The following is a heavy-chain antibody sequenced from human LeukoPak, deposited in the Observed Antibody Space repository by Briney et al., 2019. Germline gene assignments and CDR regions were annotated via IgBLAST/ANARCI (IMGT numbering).Heavy chain of an antibody. Sequence: SQTLSLTCAVSGGSISSGGYSWSWIRQPPGKGPEWIGYIYHSGSTYYNPSLKSRVTMSVDRSKNQFSLTLSSVTAADTAVYYCARAGGNIFDYWGQGTLVTVSS. CDR2: IYHSGST. D-gene: IGHD4-23*01. J-gene: IGHJ4*02. CDR1: GGSISSGGYS. V-gene: IGHV4-30-2*01. CDR3: ARAGGNIFDY.